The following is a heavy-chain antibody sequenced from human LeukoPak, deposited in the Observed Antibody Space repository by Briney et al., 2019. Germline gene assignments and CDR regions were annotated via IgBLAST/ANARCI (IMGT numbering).Heavy chain of an antibody. CDR1: GGSISGGSYY. CDR2: IYTSGST. D-gene: IGHD3-22*01. Sequence: SETLSLTCTVSGGSISGGSYYWSWIRQPAGKGLEWIGRIYTSGSTNYNPSLKSRVTISVDTSKNQFSLKLSSVTAADTAVYYCARSYYYDSSGYYYGSDYWGQGTLVTVSS. CDR3: ARSYYYDSSGYYYGSDY. J-gene: IGHJ4*02. V-gene: IGHV4-61*02.